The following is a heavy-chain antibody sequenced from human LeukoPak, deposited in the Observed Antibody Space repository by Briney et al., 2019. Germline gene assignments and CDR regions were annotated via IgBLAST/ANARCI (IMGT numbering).Heavy chain of an antibody. D-gene: IGHD1-14*01. CDR3: ARDDRNGLGP. J-gene: IGHJ5*02. Sequence: GGSLRLSCAAYGFTFSNYTMNWVRQAPGKGLEWVSLISGSTGSTYYADSVKGRFTISRDDSKNTLYLQMNSLRDEDTAVYYCARDDRNGLGPWGQGTLVSVSS. CDR1: GFTFSNYT. CDR2: ISGSTGST. V-gene: IGHV3-23*01.